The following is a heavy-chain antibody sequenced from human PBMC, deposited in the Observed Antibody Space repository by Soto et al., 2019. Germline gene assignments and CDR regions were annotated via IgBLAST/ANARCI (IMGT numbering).Heavy chain of an antibody. J-gene: IGHJ4*02. CDR3: ARMTTVTTSRSRYFDY. V-gene: IGHV3-23*01. CDR2: ISGSGGST. D-gene: IGHD4-4*01. Sequence: PGGSLRLSCAASGFTFSSYAMSWVRQAPGKGLEWVSAISGSGGSTYYADSVKGRFTISRDNSKNTLYLQMNSQRAEDTAVYYCARMTTVTTSRSRYFDYWGQGTLVTVSS. CDR1: GFTFSSYA.